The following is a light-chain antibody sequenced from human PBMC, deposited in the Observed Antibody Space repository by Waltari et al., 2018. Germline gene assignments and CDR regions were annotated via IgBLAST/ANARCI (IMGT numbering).Light chain of an antibody. CDR2: GAS. V-gene: IGKV3-15*01. CDR1: QSVSSN. CDR3: QQYNNWPPRWT. J-gene: IGKJ1*01. Sequence: EIVMTQSPAILSVSPGERATLSCRASQSVSSNLAWYQQKPGQAPRLLIYGASTRATGIPARFSGSGSGTEFTLTISSMQSEDFAVYYCQQYNNWPPRWTFGQGTKVEIK.